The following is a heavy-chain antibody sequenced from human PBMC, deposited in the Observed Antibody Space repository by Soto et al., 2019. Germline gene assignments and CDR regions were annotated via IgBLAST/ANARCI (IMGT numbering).Heavy chain of an antibody. J-gene: IGHJ4*02. CDR3: ARRYGSAIDY. Sequence: SETLSLTCTVSGDSISSYYWSWIRQPPGKGLEWIGYIYYSGSTSYNPSLKSRVTISVDTSKNQFSLKLSSVTAADTAVYYCARRYGSAIDYWGQGTLVTVSS. D-gene: IGHD1-26*01. CDR1: GDSISSYY. V-gene: IGHV4-59*08. CDR2: IYYSGST.